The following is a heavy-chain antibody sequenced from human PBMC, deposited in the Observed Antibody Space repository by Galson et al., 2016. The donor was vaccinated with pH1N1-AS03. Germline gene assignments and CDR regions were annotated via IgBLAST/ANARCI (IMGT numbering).Heavy chain of an antibody. Sequence: SVKVSCKASGGTFSSYAVSWVRQAPGQGLGWMGGIIPIFGTRHYAQRFQGRVTITADESTTTASMELSSLRFEDTAMYYCARDVSGSYGLDYWGQGTQVTVSS. J-gene: IGHJ4*02. CDR3: ARDVSGSYGLDY. V-gene: IGHV1-69*13. CDR2: IIPIFGTR. CDR1: GGTFSSYA. D-gene: IGHD1-26*01.